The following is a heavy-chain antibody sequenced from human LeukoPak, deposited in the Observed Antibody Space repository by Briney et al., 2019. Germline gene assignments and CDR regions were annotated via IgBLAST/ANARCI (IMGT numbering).Heavy chain of an antibody. V-gene: IGHV3-30*18. CDR2: ISYDGSHK. CDR3: AKVETTVTTPDYYYYGMDV. D-gene: IGHD4-17*01. J-gene: IGHJ6*02. CDR1: GFTFSSYG. Sequence: GRSLRLSCAASGFTFSSYGMHWVRQAPGKGLEWVAVISYDGSHKYYADSVKGRFTISRDNSKNTLYLQMNSLRAEDTAVYYRAKVETTVTTPDYYYYGMDVWGQGTTVTVSS.